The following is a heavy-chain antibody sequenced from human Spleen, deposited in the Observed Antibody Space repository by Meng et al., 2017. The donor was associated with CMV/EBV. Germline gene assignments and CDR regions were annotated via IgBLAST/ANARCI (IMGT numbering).Heavy chain of an antibody. V-gene: IGHV3-30*04. CDR3: ARDAGLIRPPTRLRGGMDV. Sequence: GGSLRLTCVAPKTTFQYYAIHWVRQAPAKGLEWVAVIPYDGNKIYYADSVKGRCTISRDNSRNTINLPMDSLSAEDTAVYYCARDAGLIRPPTRLRGGMDVWGQGTTVTVSS. D-gene: IGHD2-8*01. CDR2: IPYDGNKI. CDR1: KTTFQYYA. J-gene: IGHJ6*02.